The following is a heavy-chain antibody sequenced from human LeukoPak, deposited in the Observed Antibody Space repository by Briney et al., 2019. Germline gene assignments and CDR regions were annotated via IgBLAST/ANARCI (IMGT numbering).Heavy chain of an antibody. V-gene: IGHV4-31*03. J-gene: IGHJ4*02. CDR2: IYYSGSS. Sequence: KSSQTLSLTCTVSGGSISSGGYYWSWIRQHPGKGLEWVGYIYYSGSSYYKPSLKSRVTISVDTSKNQFSLKLSSVTAADTAVYYCARRGLPAANDYWGQGTLVTVSS. CDR3: ARRGLPAANDY. CDR1: GGSISSGGYY. D-gene: IGHD2-2*01.